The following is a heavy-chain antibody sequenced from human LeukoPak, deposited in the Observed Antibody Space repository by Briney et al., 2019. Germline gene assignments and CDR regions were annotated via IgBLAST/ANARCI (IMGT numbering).Heavy chain of an antibody. CDR1: GYTFTSYG. J-gene: IGHJ6*02. D-gene: IGHD6-13*01. CDR2: ISAYNGNT. V-gene: IGHV1-18*01. Sequence: GASVQVSCKASGYTFTSYGISWVRQAPGQGLEWMGGISAYNGNTNYAQKLQGRVTMTTDTSTGTAYMELRRLRSEDTAVYYCARGGRRGSSWYSYYYYYGLDVWGQGTTVNVSS. CDR3: ARGGRRGSSWYSYYYYYGLDV.